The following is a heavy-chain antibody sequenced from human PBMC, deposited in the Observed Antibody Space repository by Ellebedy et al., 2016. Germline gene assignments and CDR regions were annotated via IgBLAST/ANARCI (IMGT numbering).Heavy chain of an antibody. CDR1: GFTFSDYY. Sequence: GGSLRLXXAASGFTFSDYYMSWIRQAPGKGLEWVSYISSRSSYTNCADSVKGRFTISGDKAKNSLYLQMNSLRAEDTAVYYCARFLNKSESRSSLSPYYYGLDVWGQGTTVTVSS. CDR3: ARFLNKSESRSSLSPYYYGLDV. D-gene: IGHD3-10*01. V-gene: IGHV3-11*03. J-gene: IGHJ6*02. CDR2: ISSRSSYT.